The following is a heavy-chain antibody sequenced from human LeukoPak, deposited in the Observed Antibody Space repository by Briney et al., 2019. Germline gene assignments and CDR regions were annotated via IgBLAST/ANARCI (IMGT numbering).Heavy chain of an antibody. CDR3: ARGSTYYESSGQVPFDY. CDR2: IIPIFGTA. J-gene: IGHJ4*02. Sequence: SVKVSCKASGGTFSSYAISWVRQAPGQGLEWMGGIIPIFGTANYAQKFQGRVTITADESTSTAYMELSSLRSEDTAVYYCARGSTYYESSGQVPFDYWGQGTLVTVSS. D-gene: IGHD3-22*01. CDR1: GGTFSSYA. V-gene: IGHV1-69*13.